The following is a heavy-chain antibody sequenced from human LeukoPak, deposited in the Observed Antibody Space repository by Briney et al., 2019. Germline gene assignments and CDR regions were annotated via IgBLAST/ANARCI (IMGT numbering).Heavy chain of an antibody. CDR1: GFTFSSYW. D-gene: IGHD3-16*01. Sequence: PGGSLRLSCAASGFTFSSYWMHWVRRAPGKGLVWVSRINSDGSSTSYADSVKGRFTISRDNAKNTLYLQMNSLRAEDTAVYYCELETGGDFDYWGQGTLVTVSS. CDR3: ELETGGDFDY. CDR2: INSDGSST. V-gene: IGHV3-74*01. J-gene: IGHJ4*02.